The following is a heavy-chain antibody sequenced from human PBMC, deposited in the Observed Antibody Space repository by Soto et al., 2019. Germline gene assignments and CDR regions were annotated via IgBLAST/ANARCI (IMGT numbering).Heavy chain of an antibody. CDR2: IYWNDDK. CDR1: GFSLSTSGVG. Sequence: SGPTLVNPTQTLTLTCTFSGFSLSTSGVGVGWIRQPPGKALEWLALIYWNDDKRYSPSLKSRLTITKDTSKNQVVLTMTNMDPVDTATYYCAHSRLQYPRFYFDYWGQGTLVTVSS. V-gene: IGHV2-5*01. D-gene: IGHD4-4*01. CDR3: AHSRLQYPRFYFDY. J-gene: IGHJ4*02.